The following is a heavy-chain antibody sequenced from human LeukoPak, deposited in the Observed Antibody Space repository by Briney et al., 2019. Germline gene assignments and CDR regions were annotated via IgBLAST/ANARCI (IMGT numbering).Heavy chain of an antibody. D-gene: IGHD1-26*01. CDR1: GYTFSNYY. CDR3: SRELGGSYFDY. J-gene: IGHJ4*02. V-gene: IGHV1-46*01. CDR2: NNPSGGRT. Sequence: ASVKVSCKASGYTFSNYYIRWVRHAPGQGLEWMGVNNPSGGRTTYAQKFQGRVTMTRDTSTSTAYMDLSSLRSDDTAVYYCSRELGGSYFDYWGQGTLVTVSS.